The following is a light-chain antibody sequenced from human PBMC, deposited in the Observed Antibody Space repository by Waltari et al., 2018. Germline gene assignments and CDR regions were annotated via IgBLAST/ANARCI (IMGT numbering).Light chain of an antibody. CDR2: LGS. Sequence: DIVVTQSPLSLPVTPGEPASISCRSSQSLLHRNGNNSLDWYLQKQGQSPQLLIYLGSNRASGVPDRFSGSGSGTDFTLRISIVEAEDVGVYYCMQSLQTLWTFGQGTKVEIK. V-gene: IGKV2-28*01. CDR3: MQSLQTLWT. CDR1: QSLLHRNGNNS. J-gene: IGKJ1*01.